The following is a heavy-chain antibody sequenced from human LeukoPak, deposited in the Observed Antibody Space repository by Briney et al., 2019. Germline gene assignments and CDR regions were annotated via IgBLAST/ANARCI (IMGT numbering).Heavy chain of an antibody. CDR2: ISAGGTNT. CDR1: GFTFRNYA. V-gene: IGHV3-23*01. D-gene: IGHD2-15*01. J-gene: IGHJ2*01. CDR3: ARNSLGYCSGDNFYSSWYFDL. Sequence: GGSLRLSCAASGFTFRNYAMSWVRQAPGKGLEWVSGISAGGTNTYYADSVKGRFTISRDNSKNTLFVQMNSLRGEDTAVYFCARNSLGYCSGDNFYSSWYFDLWGRGNLVTVSS.